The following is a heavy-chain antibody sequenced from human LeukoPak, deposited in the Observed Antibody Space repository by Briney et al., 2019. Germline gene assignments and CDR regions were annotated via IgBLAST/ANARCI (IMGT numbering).Heavy chain of an antibody. D-gene: IGHD3-22*01. CDR1: GFAFSNYG. CDR2: ITGSGGTT. V-gene: IGHV3-23*01. CDR3: ARGSMIVPYF. Sequence: GGSLRLSCAASGFAFSNYGMNWVRQAPGKGLEWVSGITGSGGTTYYADSVKGRFTISRDNSKNTVYLQINSLRVEDTAVYYCARGSMIVPYFWGQGTLVTVSS. J-gene: IGHJ4*02.